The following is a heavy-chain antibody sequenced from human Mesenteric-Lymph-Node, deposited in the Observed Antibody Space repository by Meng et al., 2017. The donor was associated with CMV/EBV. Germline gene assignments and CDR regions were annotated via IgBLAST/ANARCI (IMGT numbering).Heavy chain of an antibody. Sequence: QGQVQQWGAGLLKPSETLSLTCAVYGGSFSGYYWSWNRQPPGKGLEWIGEINHSGSTNYNPSLKSRVTISVDTSKNQFSLKLSSVTAADTAVYYCARHQRWLKSEGGFNYWGQGTLVTVSS. CDR3: ARHQRWLKSEGGFNY. CDR1: GGSFSGYY. V-gene: IGHV4-34*01. D-gene: IGHD4-23*01. CDR2: INHSGST. J-gene: IGHJ4*02.